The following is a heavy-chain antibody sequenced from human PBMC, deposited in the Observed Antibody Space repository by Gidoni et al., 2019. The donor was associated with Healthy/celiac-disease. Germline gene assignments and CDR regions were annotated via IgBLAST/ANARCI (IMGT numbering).Heavy chain of an antibody. CDR2: INHSGST. CDR3: ARSGCRGYCSGGSCSRWGLDP. V-gene: IGHV4-34*01. CDR1: GGSFSGYY. J-gene: IGHJ5*02. D-gene: IGHD2-15*01. Sequence: QVQLQQWGAGLLKPSETLSLTCAVYGGSFSGYYWSWIRQPPGKGLEWIGEINHSGSTNYNPSLKSRVTISVDTSKNQFSLKLSSVTAADTAVYYCARSGCRGYCSGGSCSRWGLDPWGQGTLVTVSS.